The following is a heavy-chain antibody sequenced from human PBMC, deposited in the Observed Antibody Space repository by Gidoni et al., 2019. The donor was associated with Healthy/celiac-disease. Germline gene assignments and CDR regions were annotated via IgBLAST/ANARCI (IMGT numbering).Heavy chain of an antibody. Sequence: QAQLVQSGAEVKKPGSSVKVSCKASGGTFSSYATSWVRQAPGQGLEWMGGLIPIFGTANYAQKFQGRVTITADESTSTAYMELSSLRSEDTAVYYCARGPLYIVGATIFDYWGQGTLVTVSS. CDR1: GGTFSSYA. J-gene: IGHJ4*02. CDR3: ARGPLYIVGATIFDY. V-gene: IGHV1-69*01. CDR2: LIPIFGTA. D-gene: IGHD1-26*01.